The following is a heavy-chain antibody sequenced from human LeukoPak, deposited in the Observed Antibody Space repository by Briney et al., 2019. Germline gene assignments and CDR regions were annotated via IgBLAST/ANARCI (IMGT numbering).Heavy chain of an antibody. D-gene: IGHD1-20*01. CDR1: GYTFTSYG. CDR3: ARVGISGSATAFDY. CDR2: ISAYNGNT. J-gene: IGHJ4*02. V-gene: IGHV1-18*01. Sequence: ASVKVSCKASGYTFTSYGISWVRQAPGQGLEWMGWISAYNGNTDYAQKLQGRVTMTIDTSTSTAYMELRSLRSDDTAVYYCARVGISGSATAFDYWGQGTLVTVSS.